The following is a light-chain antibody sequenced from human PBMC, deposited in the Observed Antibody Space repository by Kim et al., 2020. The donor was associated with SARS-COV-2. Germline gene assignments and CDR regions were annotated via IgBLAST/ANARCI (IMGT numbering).Light chain of an antibody. CDR3: QQYGRSPTT. CDR1: QSVSSSY. Sequence: EVLLTQSPGTLSLSPGERAILSCRASQSVSSSYLAWYQHKPGQSPRLLIHGASSRATGVPDRLRGGGSGTDFTLTITRLEPEDFAVYYCQQYGRSPTTFGQGTRLEIK. J-gene: IGKJ5*01. V-gene: IGKV3-20*01. CDR2: GAS.